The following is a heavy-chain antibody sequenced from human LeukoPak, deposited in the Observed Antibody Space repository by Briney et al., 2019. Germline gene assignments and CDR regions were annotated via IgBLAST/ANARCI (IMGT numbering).Heavy chain of an antibody. CDR2: IYYSGST. Sequence: MASETLSLTCNVSNSSITRGYYWGWIRQVPGKGLEWIGSIYYSGSTNLNPSLKSRVTISVDTSKNQFSLRLTSVTAADTAVYYCARGNFLLIHYGASTDFDYWGQGTLVTVSS. V-gene: IGHV4-38-2*02. D-gene: IGHD2/OR15-2a*01. CDR1: NSSITRGYY. CDR3: ARGNFLLIHYGASTDFDY. J-gene: IGHJ4*01.